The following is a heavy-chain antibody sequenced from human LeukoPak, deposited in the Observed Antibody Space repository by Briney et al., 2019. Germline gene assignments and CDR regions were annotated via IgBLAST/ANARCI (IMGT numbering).Heavy chain of an antibody. CDR2: IYHSGST. Sequence: SETLSLTCTVSGGSISSGGYSWSWIRQSPGKGLEWIGYIYHSGSTYYNPSLKSRVTISVDTSKNQFSLKLSSVTAADTAVYYCAREAVHDYGDYRHAFDIWGQGTMVTVSS. CDR3: AREAVHDYGDYRHAFDI. V-gene: IGHV4-30-2*06. J-gene: IGHJ3*02. D-gene: IGHD4-17*01. CDR1: GGSISSGGYS.